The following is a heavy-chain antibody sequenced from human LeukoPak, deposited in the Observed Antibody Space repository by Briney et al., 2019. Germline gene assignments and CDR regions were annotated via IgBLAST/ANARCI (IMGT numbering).Heavy chain of an antibody. V-gene: IGHV3-23*01. J-gene: IGHJ4*02. D-gene: IGHD2-21*02. CDR3: ARDQHIVVVTAGNFDY. Sequence: GGSLRLSCAASGFTFSNYAMSWVRQAPGKGLEWVSGIGGSGESTHYADSVKGRFTISRDNSKNTVYLQMNSLRAEDTAVYYCARDQHIVVVTAGNFDYWGQGTLVTVSS. CDR2: IGGSGEST. CDR1: GFTFSNYA.